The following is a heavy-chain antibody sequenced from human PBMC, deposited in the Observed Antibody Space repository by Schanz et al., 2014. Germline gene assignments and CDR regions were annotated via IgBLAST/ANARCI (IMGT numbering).Heavy chain of an antibody. V-gene: IGHV3-48*01. Sequence: EVQLVESGGGLVQPGGSLRLSCAASGFTFSGYSMNWVRQAPGKGLEWVSSINTGGDSTYYADSVKGRFTISRDNAKNSLYLEMNSLRAEDTALYYCARDRRNADLDYWGQGTLVTVSS. CDR2: INTGGDST. D-gene: IGHD1-1*01. CDR1: GFTFSGYS. J-gene: IGHJ4*02. CDR3: ARDRRNADLDY.